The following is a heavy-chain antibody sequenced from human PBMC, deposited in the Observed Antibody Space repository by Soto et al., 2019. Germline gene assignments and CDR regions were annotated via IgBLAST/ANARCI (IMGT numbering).Heavy chain of an antibody. J-gene: IGHJ6*02. D-gene: IGHD6-19*01. CDR1: GFTFSTYS. V-gene: IGHV3-48*01. CDR2: ISSSSSPI. Sequence: EVQLVESGGGLAQPGGSLRLSCAASGFTFSTYSMNWVRQAPGKGLEWVSYISSSSSPIYYADSVKGRFTISRDNAKNSLYRKKNSLGAEDRAMYYCARKKCKSGWAGGMDVWGQGPTFTVSS. CDR3: ARKKCKSGWAGGMDV.